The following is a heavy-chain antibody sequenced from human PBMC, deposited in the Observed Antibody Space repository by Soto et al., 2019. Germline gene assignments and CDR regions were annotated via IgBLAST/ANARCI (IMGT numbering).Heavy chain of an antibody. D-gene: IGHD6-19*01. V-gene: IGHV3-15*07. CDR3: TTDPSGWYSYYYYYGMDV. CDR2: IKSKTDGGTT. CDR1: CFTFSKAW. J-gene: IGHJ6*02. Sequence: PGGSPRPSCSAPCFTFSKAWVKLGRPAPGKGVGGFGRIKSKTDGGTTDYAAPVKGRFTISRDDSKNTLYLQMNSLKTEDTAVYYCTTDPSGWYSYYYYYGMDVWGQGTTVTVSS.